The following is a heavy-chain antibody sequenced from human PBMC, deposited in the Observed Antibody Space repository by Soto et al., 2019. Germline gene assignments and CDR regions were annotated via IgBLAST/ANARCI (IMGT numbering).Heavy chain of an antibody. J-gene: IGHJ4*01. CDR3: ARSPRSISTGGIDF. D-gene: IGHD1-1*01. Sequence: SETLSLTCAVFGGSISSTNFWTWVRQPPGKGLEWIGEIYHTGSTTFNPSLKSRVTISVDKSKNHFSLKVSSVTAADTAVYFCARSPRSISTGGIDFWGQGILVTVSS. CDR1: GGSISSTNF. V-gene: IGHV4-4*02. CDR2: IYHTGST.